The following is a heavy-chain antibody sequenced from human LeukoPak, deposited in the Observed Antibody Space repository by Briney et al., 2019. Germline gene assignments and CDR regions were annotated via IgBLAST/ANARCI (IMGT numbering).Heavy chain of an antibody. CDR3: ARDLSLTLYYYYYMDV. J-gene: IGHJ6*03. V-gene: IGHV4-34*01. CDR2: INHSGST. D-gene: IGHD3-16*02. Sequence: SETLSLTCAVYGGSFSGYYWSWIRQPPGKGLEWIGEINHSGSTNYNPSLKSRVTISVDTSKNQFSLKLSSVTAADTAVYYCARDLSLTLYYYYYMDVWGKGTTVTVSS. CDR1: GGSFSGYY.